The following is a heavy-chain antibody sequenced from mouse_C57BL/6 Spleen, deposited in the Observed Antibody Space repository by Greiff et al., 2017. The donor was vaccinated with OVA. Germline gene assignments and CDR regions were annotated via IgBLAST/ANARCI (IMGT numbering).Heavy chain of an antibody. CDR1: GYTFTSYW. V-gene: IGHV1-55*01. CDR2: IYPGSGST. D-gene: IGHD2-4*01. J-gene: IGHJ2*01. Sequence: QVQLKQSGAELVKPGASVKMSCKASGYTFTSYWITWVKQRPGQGLEWIGDIYPGSGSTNYNEKFKSKATLTVDTSSSTAYMQLSSLTSEDSAVYYCARNRVFYDYDGYWGQGTTLTVSS. CDR3: ARNRVFYDYDGY.